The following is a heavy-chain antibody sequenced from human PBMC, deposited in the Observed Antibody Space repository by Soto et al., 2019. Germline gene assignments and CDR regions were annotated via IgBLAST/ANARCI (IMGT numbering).Heavy chain of an antibody. J-gene: IGHJ4*02. CDR1: GFTFSSYA. CDR3: AKGAKILWFGEVYFDY. D-gene: IGHD3-10*01. V-gene: IGHV3-23*01. Sequence: GGSLRLSCAASGFTFSSYAMSWVRQAPGKGLEWVSAISGSGGSTYYADSVKGRFTISRDNSKNTLYLQMNSLRAEDTAVYYCAKGAKILWFGEVYFDYWGQGTLVTV. CDR2: ISGSGGST.